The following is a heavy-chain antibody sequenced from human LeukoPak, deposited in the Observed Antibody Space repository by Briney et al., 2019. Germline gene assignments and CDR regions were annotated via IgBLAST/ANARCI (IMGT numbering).Heavy chain of an antibody. CDR1: GFTFSSYG. Sequence: GGSLRLSCAASGFTFSSYGMHWVRQAPGKGLEWVAVIWYDGSNKYYADSVKGRFTISRDNSKNTLYLQMSSLRAEDTAVYYCARFGSPARYYGSGSPYLDYWGQGTLVTVSS. CDR3: ARFGSPARYYGSGSPYLDY. J-gene: IGHJ4*02. D-gene: IGHD3-10*01. V-gene: IGHV3-33*01. CDR2: IWYDGSNK.